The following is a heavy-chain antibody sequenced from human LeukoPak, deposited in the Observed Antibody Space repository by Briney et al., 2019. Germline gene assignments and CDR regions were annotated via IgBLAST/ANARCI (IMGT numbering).Heavy chain of an antibody. Sequence: ASVKVSCKASGYTFTGYYMHWVRQAPGQGLEWMGWINPNSGGTNYAQKFQGRVTMTRDTSISTAYMELSRLRSDDTAVYYCARWSGGSEWRYHHGMDVWGQGTTVTVSS. CDR3: ARWSGGSEWRYHHGMDV. J-gene: IGHJ6*02. D-gene: IGHD3-10*01. CDR1: GYTFTGYY. CDR2: INPNSGGT. V-gene: IGHV1-2*02.